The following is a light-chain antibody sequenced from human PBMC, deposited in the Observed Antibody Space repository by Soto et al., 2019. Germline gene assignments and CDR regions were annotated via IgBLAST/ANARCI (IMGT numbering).Light chain of an antibody. CDR2: GAS. V-gene: IGKV3-20*01. Sequence: EIVLTQSPGTLSLSPGERATLSCRASERLSSVYLAWYQQRPGQPPRLLIYGASNRATGIPDRFSGSGSGTDFTLLMIRLEPEAVAIYYCQQYGGTPRITFGQGTRLEI. CDR1: ERLSSVY. J-gene: IGKJ5*01. CDR3: QQYGGTPRIT.